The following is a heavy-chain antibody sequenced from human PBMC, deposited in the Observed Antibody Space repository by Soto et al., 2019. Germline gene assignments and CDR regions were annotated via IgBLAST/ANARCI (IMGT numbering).Heavy chain of an antibody. J-gene: IGHJ4*02. CDR1: GFSFSSYA. Sequence: GALRLCCEASGFSFSSYAMSWVRQAPGEGLEWVPAISGSGGSKYYADSVKGRFTISRDNSKKTLYLQMKSLRAEDTAVYYCAKDNLQIAVARWSYWGQGTLVTVSS. CDR3: AKDNLQIAVARWSY. V-gene: IGHV3-23*01. CDR2: ISGSGGSK. D-gene: IGHD6-19*01.